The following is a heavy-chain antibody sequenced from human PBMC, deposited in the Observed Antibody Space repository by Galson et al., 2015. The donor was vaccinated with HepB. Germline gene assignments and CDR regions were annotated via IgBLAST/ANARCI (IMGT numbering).Heavy chain of an antibody. CDR3: ARAGLENRPAPPNWFDP. CDR2: INHSGST. D-gene: IGHD1-14*01. Sequence: SETLSLTCAVYGGSFSGYYWSWIRQPPGKGLEWIGEINHSGSTNYNPSLKSRVTISVDTSKNQFYLKLSSVTAADTAVYYCARAGLENRPAPPNWFDPWGQGTLVTVSS. J-gene: IGHJ5*02. V-gene: IGHV4-34*01. CDR1: GGSFSGYY.